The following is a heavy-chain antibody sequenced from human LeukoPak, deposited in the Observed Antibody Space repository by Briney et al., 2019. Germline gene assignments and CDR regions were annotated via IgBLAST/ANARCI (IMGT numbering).Heavy chain of an antibody. D-gene: IGHD3-3*02. CDR1: GFTFRSNW. Sequence: GGSLRLSCAASGFTFRSNWMHWVRQALEKGLVWLSHINSDGSSTNYADSVKGRFTISRDTAKNTLYLQMSSLRAEDTAVYYCARTLADAFDIWGQGTMVTVSS. CDR2: INSDGSST. J-gene: IGHJ3*02. V-gene: IGHV3-74*01. CDR3: ARTLADAFDI.